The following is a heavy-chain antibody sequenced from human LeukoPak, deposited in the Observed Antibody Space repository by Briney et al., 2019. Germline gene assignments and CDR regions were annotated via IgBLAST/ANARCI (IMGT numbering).Heavy chain of an antibody. CDR3: ARSWQAFRALDN. CDR1: GFTFSNFSNYA. Sequence: QPGGSLRLSCAASGFTFSNFSNYAMHWVRQAPGKGLEWVAIISYDGSDKNYADSVKGRFTISRDNSQNTLYLQMYSLRAEDTAVYYCARSWQAFRALDNWGQGTLVTVSS. V-gene: IGHV3-30*04. J-gene: IGHJ4*02. CDR2: ISYDGSDK. D-gene: IGHD3-10*01.